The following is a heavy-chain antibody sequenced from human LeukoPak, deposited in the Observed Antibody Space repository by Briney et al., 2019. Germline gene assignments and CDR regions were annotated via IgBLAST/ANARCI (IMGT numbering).Heavy chain of an antibody. CDR1: GGSISSYY. V-gene: IGHV4-4*07. CDR2: IDTSGST. Sequence: SETLSLTCTVSGGSISSYYWSWIRQPAGKGLEWIGRIDTSGSTNYNPSLKSRVTISVDTSKNQFSLKLSSVTAADTAVYYCARGEGAVTVTTTRTHAFDIWGQGTMVTVSS. J-gene: IGHJ3*02. D-gene: IGHD4-17*01. CDR3: ARGEGAVTVTTTRTHAFDI.